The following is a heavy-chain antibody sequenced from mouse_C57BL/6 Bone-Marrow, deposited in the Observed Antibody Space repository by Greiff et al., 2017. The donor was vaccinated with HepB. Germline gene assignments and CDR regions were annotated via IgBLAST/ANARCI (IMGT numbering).Heavy chain of an antibody. CDR3: ARSLLYWYFDV. J-gene: IGHJ1*03. CDR2: IHPNSGST. D-gene: IGHD2-10*01. Sequence: QVQLQQPGAELVKPGASVKLSCKASGYTFTSYWMHWVKQRPGQGLEWIGMIHPNSGSTNYNEKFKSKATLTVDKSSSTAYMQLSSLTSEDSGVYYCARSLLYWYFDVWGTGTTVTVSS. CDR1: GYTFTSYW. V-gene: IGHV1-64*01.